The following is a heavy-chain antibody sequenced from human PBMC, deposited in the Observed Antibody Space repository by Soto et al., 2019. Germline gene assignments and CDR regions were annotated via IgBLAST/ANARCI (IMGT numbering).Heavy chain of an antibody. Sequence: ASVKVSCKASGYTFTSYGISWVRQAPGQGLEWMGWISAYNGNTNYAQKLQGRVTMTTDTSTSTAYMELRSLRSDDTAVYYCAREGYYYDILTGYSVPLYYYYGMDVWGQGTTVTVSS. CDR3: AREGYYYDILTGYSVPLYYYYGMDV. D-gene: IGHD3-9*01. J-gene: IGHJ6*02. CDR1: GYTFTSYG. CDR2: ISAYNGNT. V-gene: IGHV1-18*01.